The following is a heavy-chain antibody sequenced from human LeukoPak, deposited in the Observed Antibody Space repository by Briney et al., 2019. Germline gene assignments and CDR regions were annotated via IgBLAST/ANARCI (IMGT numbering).Heavy chain of an antibody. D-gene: IGHD5-18*01. J-gene: IGHJ4*02. CDR2: MNPNSGNT. CDR1: GYTFTKYG. V-gene: IGHV1-8*03. CDR3: ARGARTAYYFDY. Sequence: ASVEVSCKASGYTFTKYGIGWVRQAPGQGLEWMGWMNPNSGNTGYAQKFQGRVTITRNTSISTAYMELSSLRSEDTAVYYCARGARTAYYFDYWGQGTLVTVSS.